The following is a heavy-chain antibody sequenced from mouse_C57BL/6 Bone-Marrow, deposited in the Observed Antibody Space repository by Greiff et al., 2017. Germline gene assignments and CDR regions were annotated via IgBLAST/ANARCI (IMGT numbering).Heavy chain of an antibody. CDR1: GYTFTSYT. CDR3: ARPHEGWYFDV. CDR2: INPSSGYT. Sequence: VKLQESGAELARPGASVKMSCKASGYTFTSYTMHWVKQRPGQGLEWIGYINPSSGYTKYNQKFKDKATLTADKSSSTAYMQLSSLTSEDSAVYYCARPHEGWYFDVWGTGTTVTVSS. J-gene: IGHJ1*03. V-gene: IGHV1-4*01.